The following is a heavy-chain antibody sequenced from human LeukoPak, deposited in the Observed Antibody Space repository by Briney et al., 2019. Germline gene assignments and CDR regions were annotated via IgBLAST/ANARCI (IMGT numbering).Heavy chain of an antibody. J-gene: IGHJ4*02. V-gene: IGHV1-69*01. CDR1: GGTFSSYA. CDR2: IIPIFGTA. CDR3: ARGRYYDSSGYPYYFDY. D-gene: IGHD3-22*01. Sequence: SVKVSCKASGGTFSSYAISWVRQAPGQGLEWMGGIIPIFGTANYAQKFQGRVTITADESTSTAYMELSSLRSEDTAVYYCARGRYYDSSGYPYYFDYWGQGTLVTVSS.